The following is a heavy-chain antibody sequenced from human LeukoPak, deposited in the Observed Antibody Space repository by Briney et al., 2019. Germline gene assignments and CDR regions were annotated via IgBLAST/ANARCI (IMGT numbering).Heavy chain of an antibody. V-gene: IGHV3-33*01. CDR2: TRFDGSIK. CDR1: GFTFSDYG. Sequence: GGSLRLSCAVSGFTFSDYGFHWVRQAPGKGLEWVAVTRFDGSIKEYADSVKGRFTISRDDSKNTLYLQMNSLKSEDTAVYYCARWGGTRQYYFDYWGRGTLVTVSS. J-gene: IGHJ4*02. CDR3: ARWGGTRQYYFDY. D-gene: IGHD1-1*01.